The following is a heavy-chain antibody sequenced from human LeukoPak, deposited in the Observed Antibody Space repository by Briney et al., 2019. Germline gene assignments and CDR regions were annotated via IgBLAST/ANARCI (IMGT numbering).Heavy chain of an antibody. D-gene: IGHD5-24*01. CDR2: INHSGST. CDR1: GFTFTHAW. CDR3: ARGIRRDGYNSGAFDI. V-gene: IGHV4-34*01. Sequence: PGGSLRLSCAASGFTFTHAWMSWVRQPPGKGLEWIGEINHSGSTNYNPSLKSRVTISVDTSKNQFSLKPSSVTAADTAVYYCARGIRRDGYNSGAFDIWGQGTMVTVSS. J-gene: IGHJ3*02.